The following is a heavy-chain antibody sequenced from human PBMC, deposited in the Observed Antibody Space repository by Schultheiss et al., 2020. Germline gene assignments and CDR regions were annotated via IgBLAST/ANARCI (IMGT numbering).Heavy chain of an antibody. V-gene: IGHV4-59*06. CDR2: IYYSGST. CDR3: ARTGELFDAFDI. CDR1: GGSISSYY. J-gene: IGHJ3*02. D-gene: IGHD7-27*01. Sequence: SETLSLTCTVSGGSISSYYWSWIRQPAGKGLEWIGYIYYSGSTYYNPSLKSLVTISVDTSKNQFSLKLSSVTAADTAVYYCARTGELFDAFDIWGQGTMVTVSS.